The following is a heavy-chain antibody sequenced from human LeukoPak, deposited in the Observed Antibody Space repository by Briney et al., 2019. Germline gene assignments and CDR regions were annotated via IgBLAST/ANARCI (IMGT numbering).Heavy chain of an antibody. V-gene: IGHV4-34*01. D-gene: IGHD2-15*01. J-gene: IGHJ3*02. CDR3: ARRRYCSGGSCYSPRVRAFDI. Sequence: SETLSLTRAVYGGSFSGYYWSWIRQPPGKGLEWIGEINHSGSTNYNPSLKSRVTISVDTSKNQFSLKLSSVTAADTAVYYCARRRYCSGGSCYSPRVRAFDIWGQGTMVTVSS. CDR1: GGSFSGYY. CDR2: INHSGST.